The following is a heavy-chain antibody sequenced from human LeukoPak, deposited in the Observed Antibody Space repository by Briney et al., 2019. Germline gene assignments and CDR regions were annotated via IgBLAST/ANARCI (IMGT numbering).Heavy chain of an antibody. CDR3: AREGVYYDSSGYPKVYAFDI. V-gene: IGHV6-1*01. Sequence: SQTLSLTCAISGDSVSSNSAAWNWIRQSPSRGLEWLGRTYYRSKWYNDYAVSVKSRITINPDTSKNQFSLQLNSVTPEDTAVYYCAREGVYYDSSGYPKVYAFDIWGQGTMVTVSS. J-gene: IGHJ3*02. CDR1: GDSVSSNSAA. CDR2: TYYRSKWYN. D-gene: IGHD3-22*01.